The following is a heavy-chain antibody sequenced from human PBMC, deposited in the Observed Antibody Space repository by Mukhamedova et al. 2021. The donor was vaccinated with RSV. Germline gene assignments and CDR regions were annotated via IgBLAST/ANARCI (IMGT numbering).Heavy chain of an antibody. V-gene: IGHV3-74*01. CDR3: ATSRTFDH. CDR2: INSDGSST. CDR1: TFSSYW. Sequence: TFSSYWMHWVRQVPGKGLVWVSGINSDGSSTTYADSVKGRFTISRDNAKSTLYLQMNSLRAEDTAVYYCATSRTFDHWGQGTFVT. D-gene: IGHD2-2*01. J-gene: IGHJ5*02.